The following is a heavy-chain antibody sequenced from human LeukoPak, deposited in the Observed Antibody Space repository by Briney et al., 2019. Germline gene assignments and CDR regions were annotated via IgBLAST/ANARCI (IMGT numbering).Heavy chain of an antibody. CDR1: GFTFSSYG. Sequence: GGPLRLSCAASGFTFSSYGMHWVRQAPGKGLEWVAFIRYDGSNKYYADSVKGRFTISRDNSKNTLYLQMNSMRAEDTAVYYCAKVRYCSSTSCFWGQGTLVTVSS. V-gene: IGHV3-30*02. CDR3: AKVRYCSSTSCF. J-gene: IGHJ4*02. CDR2: IRYDGSNK. D-gene: IGHD2-2*01.